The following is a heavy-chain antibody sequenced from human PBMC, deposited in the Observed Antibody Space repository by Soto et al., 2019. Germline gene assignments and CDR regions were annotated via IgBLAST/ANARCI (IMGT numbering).Heavy chain of an antibody. J-gene: IGHJ4*02. D-gene: IGHD2-15*01. Sequence: QVQLVQSGAEVKKPGSSLKVSCKVFGETLNSNPIGWVRQAPGEGREWVGGIVPLSDGTNYGQGLQGRVTVTADGSTSTVYMELSNLKSDDTAVYYCARKSGRDCHSGGGCFSLDVWGQGSLITVSS. CDR2: IVPLSDGT. V-gene: IGHV1-69*01. CDR3: ARKSGRDCHSGGGCFSLDV. CDR1: GETLNSNP.